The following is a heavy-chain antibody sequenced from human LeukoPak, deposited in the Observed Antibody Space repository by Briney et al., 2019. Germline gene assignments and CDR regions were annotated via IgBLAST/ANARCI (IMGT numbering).Heavy chain of an antibody. CDR2: FYTDGST. D-gene: IGHD1-26*01. J-gene: IGHJ4*02. CDR1: GLIVSNNY. CDR3: VRGPHSGSFYGFDY. V-gene: IGHV3-66*02. Sequence: GGSLRLSCAASGLIVSNNYMSWVRQAPGKGLEWVSVFYTDGSTYYADSVKGRFTISRDISKNTMYLQMNNLRAEDTAVYYCVRGPHSGSFYGFDYWGQGTLVTVSS.